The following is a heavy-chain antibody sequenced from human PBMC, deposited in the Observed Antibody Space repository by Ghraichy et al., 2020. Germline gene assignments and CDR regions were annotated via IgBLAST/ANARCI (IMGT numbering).Heavy chain of an antibody. V-gene: IGHV4-34*01. CDR1: GGSFRSYY. CDR2: INHSGST. Sequence: ETLSLTCAVYGGSFRSYYWSWIRQPPGKGLEWIGEINHSGSTNYNPSLKSRVTISVDTSKNQFSLKLSSVTAADTAVYYCARGGVVYCSSTSCYTGETNFVYWGQGTQVTVSS. J-gene: IGHJ4*02. D-gene: IGHD2-2*02. CDR3: ARGGVVYCSSTSCYTGETNFVY.